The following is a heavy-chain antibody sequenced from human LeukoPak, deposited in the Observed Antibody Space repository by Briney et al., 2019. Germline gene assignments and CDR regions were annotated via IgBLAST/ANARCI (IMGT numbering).Heavy chain of an antibody. CDR3: ARASSGGLASPIDY. CDR1: GYSFTDYW. J-gene: IGHJ4*02. V-gene: IGHV5-51*01. D-gene: IGHD4-23*01. Sequence: ESLXIXXKGSGYSFTDYWIGWVRQMPGKGLEWMGIIYPGDSDTRYSPSFQGQVTISADESISTAYMQWSSLKASDSAMYYCARASSGGLASPIDYWGQGTLVTVSS. CDR2: IYPGDSDT.